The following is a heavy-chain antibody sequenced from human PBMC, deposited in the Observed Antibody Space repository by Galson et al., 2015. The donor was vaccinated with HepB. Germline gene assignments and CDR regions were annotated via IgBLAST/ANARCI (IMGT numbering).Heavy chain of an antibody. Sequence: SGAEVKKPGESLRISCKGSGYSFTSYWISWVRQMPGKGLEWMGRIDPSDSYTNYSPSFQGHVTISADKSISTAYLQWSSLKASDTAMYYCARHSGNYDSSGYYYFDYWGQGTLVTVSS. CDR3: ARHSGNYDSSGYYYFDY. D-gene: IGHD3-22*01. CDR1: GYSFTSYW. CDR2: IDPSDSYT. V-gene: IGHV5-10-1*01. J-gene: IGHJ4*02.